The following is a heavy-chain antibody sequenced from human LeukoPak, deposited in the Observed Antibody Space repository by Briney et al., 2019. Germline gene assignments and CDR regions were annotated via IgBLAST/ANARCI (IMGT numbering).Heavy chain of an antibody. CDR1: GGSLNSPNYY. J-gene: IGHJ5*02. CDR2: IYYSGTT. V-gene: IGHV4-39*01. CDR3: ARHDYYGSLNWFDP. Sequence: PSETLSHTCIVSGGSLNSPNYYWGWIRQPPGKGLEWIGTIYYSGTTYYNPSLKSRLTISVDTSKNQFSLKLTSVTAADTAVYYCARHDYYGSLNWFDPWGQGTLITVSS. D-gene: IGHD3-10*01.